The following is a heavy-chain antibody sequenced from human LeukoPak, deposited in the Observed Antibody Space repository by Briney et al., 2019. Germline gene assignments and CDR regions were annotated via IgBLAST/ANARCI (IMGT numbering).Heavy chain of an antibody. D-gene: IGHD1-7*01. CDR1: GGSISSSSYY. V-gene: IGHV4-39*01. J-gene: IGHJ5*02. CDR2: IYYGGNT. Sequence: SETLSLTCTVSGGSISSSSYYWGWIRQPPGKGLEWIGSIYYGGNTYYNPSPKSRVTISVDTSKNQFSLKLSSVTAADTAVYYCASQKTTSRFDPWGQGTLVTVSS. CDR3: ASQKTTSRFDP.